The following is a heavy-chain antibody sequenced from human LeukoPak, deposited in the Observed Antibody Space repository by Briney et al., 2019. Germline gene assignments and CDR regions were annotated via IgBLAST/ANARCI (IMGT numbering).Heavy chain of an antibody. CDR3: ARNAHMGFRESSAWFAP. J-gene: IGHJ5*02. Sequence: SVKVSCKASGGTFISYAISWVRQAPGKGVEWMGRINPILAISNYAQKFQRRVTITADKSTSTASMHLTSLRSEDPAVYYCARNAHMGFRESSAWFAPCGQGTLLTVSS. CDR1: GGTFISYA. D-gene: IGHD3-10*01. V-gene: IGHV1-69*04. CDR2: INPILAIS.